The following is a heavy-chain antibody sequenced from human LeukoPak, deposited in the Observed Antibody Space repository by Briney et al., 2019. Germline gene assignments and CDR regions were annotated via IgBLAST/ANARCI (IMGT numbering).Heavy chain of an antibody. CDR1: GFAFSRHG. CDR2: IPYDGSNK. D-gene: IGHD3-10*01. V-gene: IGHV3-30*02. CDR3: AKGAGGSANYYYMDV. Sequence: PGGSLRLSCAASGFAFSRHGIHWVRQAPGKGLEWVAFIPYDGSNKFYADSVKGRFTISRDNSKNTLYLQMNSLRAEDTAVYYCAKGAGGSANYYYMDVWGKGTTVTVSS. J-gene: IGHJ6*03.